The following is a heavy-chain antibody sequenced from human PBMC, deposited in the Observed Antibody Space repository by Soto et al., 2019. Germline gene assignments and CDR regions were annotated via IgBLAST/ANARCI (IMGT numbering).Heavy chain of an antibody. CDR2: ISGSGGTT. CDR3: ATSVWGITIFGGMDV. V-gene: IGHV3-23*01. Sequence: EVQLLESGGGLVQPGGSLRLSCAASGFTFSSSAMSWVRQAPGKGLEWVSAISGSGGTTYYADSVKGRFTISRDNSKSTLSLQMHSLRAKDTAVYYCATSVWGITIFGGMDVWGQGTTVTVSS. D-gene: IGHD3-9*01. J-gene: IGHJ6*02. CDR1: GFTFSSSA.